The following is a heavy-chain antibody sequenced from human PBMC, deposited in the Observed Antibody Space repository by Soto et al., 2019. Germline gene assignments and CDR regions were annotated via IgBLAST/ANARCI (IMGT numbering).Heavy chain of an antibody. CDR2: IIPIFGTV. Sequence: QVQLVQSGAEVKKPGSSVKVSCKASGGTFSNYPISWVRQAPGQGLEWMGGIIPIFGTVNYPQKFQGRVTIXXDXSXXTAYMELSSLRSEDTAVYYCARGNHRWLQLWYFDLWGRGTLVTVSS. CDR1: GGTFSNYP. CDR3: ARGNHRWLQLWYFDL. J-gene: IGHJ2*01. D-gene: IGHD5-12*01. V-gene: IGHV1-69*12.